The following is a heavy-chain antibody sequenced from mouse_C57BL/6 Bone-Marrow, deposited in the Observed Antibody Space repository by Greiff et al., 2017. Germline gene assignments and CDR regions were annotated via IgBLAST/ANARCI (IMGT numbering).Heavy chain of an antibody. J-gene: IGHJ2*01. V-gene: IGHV1-66*01. CDR1: GYSFTSYY. Sequence: QVQLQQSGPELVKPGASVKISCKASGYSFTSYYIHWVKQRPGQGLEWIGWIYPGSGNTKYNEKFKGKATLTADTSSSTAYMQLSSLTSEDSAVYYCARDTTVVARGYFDYWGQGTTLTVSS. D-gene: IGHD1-1*01. CDR3: ARDTTVVARGYFDY. CDR2: IYPGSGNT.